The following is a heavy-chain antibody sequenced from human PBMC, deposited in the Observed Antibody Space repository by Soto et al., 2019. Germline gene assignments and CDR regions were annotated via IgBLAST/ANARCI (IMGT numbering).Heavy chain of an antibody. J-gene: IGHJ6*02. CDR3: AREDGQSYSSSWAYSYGMDV. V-gene: IGHV1-69*08. D-gene: IGHD6-13*01. Sequence: QVQLVQSGAEVKKPGSSVKVSCKASGGTFSSYTISWVRQAPGQGLEWMGRIIPILGIANYAQKFQGRVKITADKSTSTAYMELSSLRSEDTAVYYCAREDGQSYSSSWAYSYGMDVWGQGTTVTVSS. CDR1: GGTFSSYT. CDR2: IIPILGIA.